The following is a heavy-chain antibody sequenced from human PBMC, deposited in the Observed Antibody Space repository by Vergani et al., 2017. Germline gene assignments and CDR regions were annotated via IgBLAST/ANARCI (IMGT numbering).Heavy chain of an antibody. V-gene: IGHV3-23*04. CDR3: ARERGAVAGSYYYYGMDV. CDR2: ISGSGGST. J-gene: IGHJ6*02. Sequence: EVQLVESGGVVVQPGGSLRLSCAASGFTFSSYAMSWVRQAPGKGLEWVSAISGSGGSTYYADSVKGRFTISRDNSKNTLYLQMNSLRAEDTAVYYCARERGAVAGSYYYYGMDVWGQGTTVTVSS. D-gene: IGHD6-19*01. CDR1: GFTFSSYA.